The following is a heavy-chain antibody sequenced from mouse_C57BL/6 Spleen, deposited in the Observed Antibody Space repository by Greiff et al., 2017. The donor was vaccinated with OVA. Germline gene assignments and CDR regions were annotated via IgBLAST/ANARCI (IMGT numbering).Heavy chain of an antibody. CDR3: ARQNYGIPWFAY. CDR1: GFTFSDYG. CDR2: ISNLAYSI. V-gene: IGHV5-15*01. Sequence: EVQVVESGGGLVQPGGSLKLSCAASGFTFSDYGMAWVRQAPRKGPEWVAFISNLAYSIYYADTVTGRFTISRENAKNTLYLEMSSLRSEDTAMYYCARQNYGIPWFAYWGQGTLVTVSA. J-gene: IGHJ3*01. D-gene: IGHD2-1*01.